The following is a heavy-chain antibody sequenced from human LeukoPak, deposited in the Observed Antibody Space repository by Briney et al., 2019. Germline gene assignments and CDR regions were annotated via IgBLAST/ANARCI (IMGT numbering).Heavy chain of an antibody. J-gene: IGHJ5*02. V-gene: IGHV3-48*01. Sequence: GGSPRLSCAASGFTSSSYSMNWGRQAPGKGLEWVSYISSSSSTIYYADSVKGRFTISRDNPKNSLYLQMRSLRAEDTAVYYCAREDYDFWSGYSTGPSVANWFDPWGQGTLVTVSS. CDR1: GFTSSSYS. D-gene: IGHD3-3*01. CDR3: AREDYDFWSGYSTGPSVANWFDP. CDR2: ISSSSSTI.